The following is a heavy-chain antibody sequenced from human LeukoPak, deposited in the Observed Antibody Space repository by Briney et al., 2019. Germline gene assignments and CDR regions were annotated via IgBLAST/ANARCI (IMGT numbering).Heavy chain of an antibody. J-gene: IGHJ4*02. CDR1: GFTFSSFA. Sequence: GGSLRLSCAASGFTFSSFAMSWVRQAPGKGLEWVSSISGSGGRTYYTDSVKGRFTVSRDNSKNTLYLQMNSLRAEDTAVYYCAKAGGIPYCGSDCYAPLDYWGQGTLATVSS. D-gene: IGHD2-21*02. CDR2: ISGSGGRT. CDR3: AKAGGIPYCGSDCYAPLDY. V-gene: IGHV3-23*01.